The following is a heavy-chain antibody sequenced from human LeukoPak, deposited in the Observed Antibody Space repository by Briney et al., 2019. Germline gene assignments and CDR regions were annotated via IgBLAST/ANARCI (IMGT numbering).Heavy chain of an antibody. CDR1: GFTFSSYA. V-gene: IGHV3-23*01. Sequence: GGSLRLSCAASGFTFSSYAMGWVRQAPGKGLEWVSAISGTGNRTYYADSVKGRFTISRDNAKNSLYLQMNSLRAEDTAVYYCAKDILTGYFDYWGQGTLVTVSS. J-gene: IGHJ4*02. D-gene: IGHD3-9*01. CDR3: AKDILTGYFDY. CDR2: ISGTGNRT.